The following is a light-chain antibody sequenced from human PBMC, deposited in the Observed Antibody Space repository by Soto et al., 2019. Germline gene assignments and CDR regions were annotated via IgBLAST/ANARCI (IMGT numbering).Light chain of an antibody. CDR2: AAS. Sequence: EMVVTRSRGTLSLSPGERATLCCRASQSVSSSYLTWYQQKPGQVPRLLMYAASSRGTGMPDRVSGVGSGAYVSLTISRLGPEDLAVYYLQQYGSAPHVVGQGTKVDIK. J-gene: IGKJ1*01. CDR3: QQYGSAPHV. V-gene: IGKV3-20*01. CDR1: QSVSSSY.